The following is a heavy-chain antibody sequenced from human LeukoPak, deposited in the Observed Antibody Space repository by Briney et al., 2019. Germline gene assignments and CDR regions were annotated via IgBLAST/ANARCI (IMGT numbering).Heavy chain of an antibody. Sequence: SETLSLTCTVSGGSISSYYWSWIRQPPGKGLEWLGEVVHSGSTNYNPSLKSRVTISVDTSKNQFSLKLSSVTAADTAVYYCARLTAGDYGDHGLNSRYSYFYMDVWGKGTTVTISS. CDR2: VVHSGST. D-gene: IGHD4-17*01. CDR3: ARLTAGDYGDHGLNSRYSYFYMDV. J-gene: IGHJ6*03. V-gene: IGHV4-59*12. CDR1: GGSISSYY.